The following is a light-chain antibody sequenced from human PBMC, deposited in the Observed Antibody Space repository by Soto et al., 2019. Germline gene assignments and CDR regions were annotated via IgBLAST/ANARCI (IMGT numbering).Light chain of an antibody. Sequence: EIVLTQSPATLSVSPGEIATLSFSASQSISSNLAWYQQKPGQSPRLLIYGAATSATGIPARFSGSGSGTEFTLTISSLQSEDFAVYYCHQYNNWPPWTFGQGTKVDIK. J-gene: IGKJ1*01. CDR3: HQYNNWPPWT. V-gene: IGKV3-15*01. CDR2: GAA. CDR1: QSISSN.